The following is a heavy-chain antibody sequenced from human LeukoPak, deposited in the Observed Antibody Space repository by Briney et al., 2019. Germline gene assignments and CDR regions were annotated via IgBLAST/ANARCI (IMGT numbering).Heavy chain of an antibody. V-gene: IGHV5-51*01. J-gene: IGHJ4*02. CDR3: ARQSRDGSKTRGYYFDS. CDR2: IYPGDSDT. D-gene: IGHD3-10*01. CDR1: GYGFTSYW. Sequence: PGEPLQISSQGSGYGFTSYWIGWARPRPGQGLEWMGIIYPGDSDTTYSPSFEGQVTISADKSIDTVYLQWSSLKASDTATYYCARQSRDGSKTRGYYFDSWGQGTLVTVSS.